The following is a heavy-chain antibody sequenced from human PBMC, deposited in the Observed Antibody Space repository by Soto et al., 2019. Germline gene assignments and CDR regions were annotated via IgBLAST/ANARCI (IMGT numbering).Heavy chain of an antibody. V-gene: IGHV1-18*01. CDR2: ISAYNGNT. CDR1: GYTFTSYG. Sequence: QVQLVQSGAEVKKPGASVKVSCKASGYTFTSYGISWVRQAPGQGLEWMGWISAYNGNTNDAQKLQGRVTMTTDTSTSTAYMELRSLRSDDTAVDYCARLTSDITIFGVVIGEYYYYYGMYVWGQGTTVTVSS. J-gene: IGHJ6*02. CDR3: ARLTSDITIFGVVIGEYYYYYGMYV. D-gene: IGHD3-3*01.